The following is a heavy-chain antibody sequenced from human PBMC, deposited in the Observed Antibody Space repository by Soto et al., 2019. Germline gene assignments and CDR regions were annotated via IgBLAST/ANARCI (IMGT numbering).Heavy chain of an antibody. D-gene: IGHD3-9*01. V-gene: IGHV3-30-3*01. CDR2: ISYDGSNK. CDR1: GFTFSSYA. Sequence: QVQLVESGGGVVQPGRSLRLSCAASGFTFSSYAMHWVRQAPGKGLEWVAVISYDGSNKYYADSVKGRFTISRDNSKNTLYLQMNSLRAEDTAVYYCARELRYAIDYWGQGTLVTVSS. CDR3: ARELRYAIDY. J-gene: IGHJ4*02.